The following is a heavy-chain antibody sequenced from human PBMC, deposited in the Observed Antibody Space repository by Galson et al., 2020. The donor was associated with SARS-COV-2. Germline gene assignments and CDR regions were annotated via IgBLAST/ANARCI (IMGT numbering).Heavy chain of an antibody. CDR1: GGSVSSGSYY. J-gene: IGHJ3*02. Sequence: SETLSITCTVSGGSVSSGSYYWTWIRQPAGKGLEWIGRISTSGSTNYNPSLKNQITISVDTSKNQVSLNLNSVTAADTAVYYCARDRSGDAFDIWGQGTMVTVSS. V-gene: IGHV4-61*02. CDR3: ARDRSGDAFDI. CDR2: ISTSGST.